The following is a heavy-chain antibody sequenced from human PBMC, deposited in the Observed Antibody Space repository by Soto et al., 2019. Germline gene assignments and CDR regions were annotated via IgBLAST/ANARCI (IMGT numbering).Heavy chain of an antibody. CDR2: INSDGSHT. CDR1: GFNFSIYW. CDR3: ARGGAYGDYRSDY. Sequence: EVQLVESGGGLAQPGGSLRLSCAASGFNFSIYWLHWVRQAPGKGLVWVSRINSDGSHTDYADSVKGRFTISRDNANNTRDLQRNSLGAEDTAVFYCARGGAYGDYRSDYWGQGNLVTVSS. J-gene: IGHJ4*02. D-gene: IGHD4-17*01. V-gene: IGHV3-74*01.